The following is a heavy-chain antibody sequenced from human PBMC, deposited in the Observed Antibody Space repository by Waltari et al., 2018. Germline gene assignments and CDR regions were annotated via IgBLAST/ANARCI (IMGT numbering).Heavy chain of an antibody. Sequence: EVLLVESGGGLVKPGGSLRLTCAASGFIFSTYSMNWVSQAPGKGLGWVASISSDSSYIYYADSVKGQFTVSRDNAKNSLYLQMNSLRAEDTAVYYCARAPTVTTSFFDFWGQGTLVTVSS. CDR2: ISSDSSYI. V-gene: IGHV3-21*01. CDR1: GFIFSTYS. J-gene: IGHJ4*02. CDR3: ARAPTVTTSFFDF. D-gene: IGHD4-17*01.